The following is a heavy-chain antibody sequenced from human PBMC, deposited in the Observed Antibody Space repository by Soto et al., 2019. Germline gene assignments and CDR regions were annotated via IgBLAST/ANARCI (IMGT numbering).Heavy chain of an antibody. J-gene: IGHJ4*02. CDR3: VRQIKRSFDY. CDR2: IYPGDSDT. Sequence: GESLKISCKGSGYSFTTYWIGWVRQMPGKGLECMGIIYPGDSDTRYSPSFQGQVTISADKSISTAYLQWSSLKASDTAMYYCVRQIKRSFDYWGQGTLVTVSS. CDR1: GYSFTTYW. V-gene: IGHV5-51*01. D-gene: IGHD3-10*01.